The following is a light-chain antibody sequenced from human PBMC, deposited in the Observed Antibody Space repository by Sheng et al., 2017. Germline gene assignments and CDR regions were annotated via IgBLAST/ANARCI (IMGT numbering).Light chain of an antibody. V-gene: IGKV3-11*01. Sequence: EIVLTQSPATLSLSPGERATLSCRASQSVRRYLAWYQQKPGQAPRLLMYDACNRAAGIPARFSGSGSGTDFTLTISSLEPEDFAVYYCQQRTTWPQTFGGGTKVEIK. J-gene: IGKJ4*01. CDR3: QQRTTWPQT. CDR1: QSVRRY. CDR2: DAC.